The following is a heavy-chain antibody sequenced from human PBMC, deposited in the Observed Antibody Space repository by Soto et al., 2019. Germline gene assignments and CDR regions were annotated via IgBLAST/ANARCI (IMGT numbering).Heavy chain of an antibody. J-gene: IGHJ3*02. V-gene: IGHV3-48*03. CDR2: ISSSGSTI. CDR1: GFTFSSYE. D-gene: IGHD5-12*01. CDR3: ARAGRDGYNLDGFDI. Sequence: EVQLVESGGGLVQPGGSLRLSCAASGFTFSSYEMNWVRQAPGKGLEWVSYISSSGSTIYYADSVKGRFTISRDNAKNALYLQMNSLRAENTAVYYCARAGRDGYNLDGFDIWGQGTMVTVSS.